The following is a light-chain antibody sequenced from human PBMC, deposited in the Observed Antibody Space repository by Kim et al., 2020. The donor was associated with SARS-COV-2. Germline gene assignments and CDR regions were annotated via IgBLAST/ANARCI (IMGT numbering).Light chain of an antibody. J-gene: IGLJ3*02. Sequence: APERTARITCGGTDIGYKDVPWYQQMPGQAPVLVISYDSSRPSGIPERFSGSNSAHAATLTISWVEAGDEADYYCQVWDSSSDHEVFGGGTQLPV. CDR1: DIGYKD. V-gene: IGLV3-21*04. CDR3: QVWDSSSDHEV. CDR2: YDS.